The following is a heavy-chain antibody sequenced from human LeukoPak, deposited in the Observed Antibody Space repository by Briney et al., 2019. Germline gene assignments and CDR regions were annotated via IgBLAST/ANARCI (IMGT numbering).Heavy chain of an antibody. CDR2: IIPIFGTA. Sequence: GASVKVSCKASEGTFSSYAISWVRQAPGQGLEWMGGIIPIFGTANYAQKFQGRVTMTEDTSTDTAYMELSSLRSEDTAVYYCATFYGSGSYYNFGFDYWGQGTLVTVSS. CDR1: EGTFSSYA. D-gene: IGHD3-10*01. CDR3: ATFYGSGSYYNFGFDY. J-gene: IGHJ4*02. V-gene: IGHV1-69*06.